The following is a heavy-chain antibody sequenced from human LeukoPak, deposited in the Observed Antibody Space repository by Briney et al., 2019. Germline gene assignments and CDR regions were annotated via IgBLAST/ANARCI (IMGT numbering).Heavy chain of an antibody. CDR2: IYYSGST. V-gene: IGHV4-39*01. Sequence: SETLSLTCTVSGGSISSSSYYWGWIRQPPGKGLEWIGSIYYSGSTYYNPSLKSRVTISVDTSKNQFSLKLSSVTAADTAVYYCARHVVGATPYYYYYMDVWGKGTTVTVSS. D-gene: IGHD1-26*01. J-gene: IGHJ6*03. CDR3: ARHVVGATPYYYYYMDV. CDR1: GGSISSSSYY.